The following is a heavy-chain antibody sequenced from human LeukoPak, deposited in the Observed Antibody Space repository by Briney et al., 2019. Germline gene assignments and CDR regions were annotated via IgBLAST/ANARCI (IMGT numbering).Heavy chain of an antibody. CDR1: GGSISSGNYY. D-gene: IGHD4-17*01. Sequence: SQTLSLTCTVSGGSISSGNYYWSWIRQPPGKGLEWIGYIYYSGSTYYNPSLKSRVTISVDTSKNQFSLKLSSVTAADTAVYYCARTVRATKPWEIDYWGQGTLVTVSS. CDR3: ARTVRATKPWEIDY. CDR2: IYYSGST. J-gene: IGHJ4*02. V-gene: IGHV4-30-4*01.